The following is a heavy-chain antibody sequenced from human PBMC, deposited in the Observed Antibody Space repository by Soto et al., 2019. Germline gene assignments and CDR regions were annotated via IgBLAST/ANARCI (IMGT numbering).Heavy chain of an antibody. CDR2: IYHSGST. Sequence: PWETLSLTCAVSGGSISSGGYSWSWIRQPPGKGLEWIGYIYHSGSTYYNPSLKSRVTISVDRSKNQFSLKLSSVTAADTAVYYCAAGANSSGYFDPWGQGTLVTVSS. V-gene: IGHV4-30-2*01. D-gene: IGHD3-22*01. CDR3: AAGANSSGYFDP. CDR1: GGSISSGGYS. J-gene: IGHJ5*02.